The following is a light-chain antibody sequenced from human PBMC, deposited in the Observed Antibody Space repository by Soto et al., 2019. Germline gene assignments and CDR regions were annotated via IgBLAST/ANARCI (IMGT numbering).Light chain of an antibody. Sequence: EIGMTQSPVTLSVSPGDRATLSCRASQSVNSNLAWYQQKPGQTPKLLIYVASTRATGIPARFSGSGSGTEFTLTISSLQSEDFAVYYCQQYNVWPLTFGGGTNVEFK. J-gene: IGKJ4*01. CDR3: QQYNVWPLT. V-gene: IGKV3-15*01. CDR2: VAS. CDR1: QSVNSN.